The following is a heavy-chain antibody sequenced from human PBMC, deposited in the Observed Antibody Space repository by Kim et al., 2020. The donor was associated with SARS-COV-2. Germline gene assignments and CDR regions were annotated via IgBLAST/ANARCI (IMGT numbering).Heavy chain of an antibody. Sequence: GGSLRLSCAASGFTFSSYGMHWVRQAPGKGLEWVSFISYDGTNKYYADSVKGRFTISRDNSRNTLYLQMNSLRAEDTAVYYCARLNREYSSDNNLDYWGQGTLVTVSS. CDR1: GFTFSSYG. J-gene: IGHJ4*02. V-gene: IGHV3-30*03. CDR3: ARLNREYSSDNNLDY. D-gene: IGHD6-19*01. CDR2: ISYDGTNK.